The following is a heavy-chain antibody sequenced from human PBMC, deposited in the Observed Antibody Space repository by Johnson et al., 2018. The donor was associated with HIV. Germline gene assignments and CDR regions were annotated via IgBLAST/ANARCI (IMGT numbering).Heavy chain of an antibody. D-gene: IGHD4-23*01. CDR2: IKQDGSET. CDR3: ARGGRAHYGGNFGAFDI. CDR1: GFTFSSYG. Sequence: VQLVESGGGVVQPGRSLRLSCAASGFTFSSYGMHWVRQAPGKGLEWVANIKQDGSETNYVDSVKGRFTISRDNPKNSLYLQMNSLRVEDTAVYYCARGGRAHYGGNFGAFDIWGQGTMVTVSS. V-gene: IGHV3-7*01. J-gene: IGHJ3*02.